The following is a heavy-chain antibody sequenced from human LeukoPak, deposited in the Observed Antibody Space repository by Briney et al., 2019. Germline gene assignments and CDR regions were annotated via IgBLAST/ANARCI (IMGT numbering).Heavy chain of an antibody. CDR1: GFTFSNSG. CDR2: ISTSGSET. CDR3: AKGSGNGYGSGPFDY. V-gene: IGHV3-23*01. D-gene: IGHD3-10*01. Sequence: GGSLRLSCAASGFTFSNSGMSWVRQAPGKGLEWVSAISTSGSETHYADSVKGRFTIARDNSKNTMSLQMSSLRAEDTALYYCAKGSGNGYGSGPFDYWGQGTLVTVSS. J-gene: IGHJ4*02.